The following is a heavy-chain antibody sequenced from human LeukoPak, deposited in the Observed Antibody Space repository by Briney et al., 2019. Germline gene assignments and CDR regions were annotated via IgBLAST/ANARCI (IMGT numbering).Heavy chain of an antibody. CDR3: TMGMAPSDY. CDR1: GFTFSSYS. J-gene: IGHJ4*02. Sequence: GGSLRLSCAASGFTFSSYSMNWVRQAPVKALEWVSSITSRSTSVYDADSVKGRFTISRDNAKNSLYLQMNSLKAEDTAVYYCTMGMAPSDYWGQGTLVTVSS. V-gene: IGHV3-21*06. D-gene: IGHD5-24*01. CDR2: ITSRSTSV.